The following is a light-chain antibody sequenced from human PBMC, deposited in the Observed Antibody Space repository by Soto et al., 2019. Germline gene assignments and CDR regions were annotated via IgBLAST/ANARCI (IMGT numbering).Light chain of an antibody. CDR1: QSIFSNY. CDR3: QQYCTSPRT. V-gene: IGKV3-20*01. Sequence: EVMLTQSPGTLSLSTGERATLSCRASQSIFSNYLAWYQQKSGQAPRLLIYGASNRATGIPDRFSGSGSGTDFTLTISRLEPEDFAVNYCQQYCTSPRTFGQGTKVEFK. J-gene: IGKJ1*01. CDR2: GAS.